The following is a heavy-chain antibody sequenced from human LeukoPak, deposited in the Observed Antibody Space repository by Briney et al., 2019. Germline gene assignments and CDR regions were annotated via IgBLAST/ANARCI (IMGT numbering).Heavy chain of an antibody. D-gene: IGHD2-2*01. CDR3: ARGSIVVVPAAPLGFEGAPNWFDP. J-gene: IGHJ5*02. CDR1: GGSISSSSYY. CDR2: IYISGST. Sequence: SETLSLTCTVSGGSISSSSYYWSWIRQPAGKGLEWIGHIYISGSTNYNPSLKSRVTISVDTSKNQFSLKLSSVTAADTAVYYCARGSIVVVPAAPLGFEGAPNWFDPWGQGTLVTVSS. V-gene: IGHV4-61*09.